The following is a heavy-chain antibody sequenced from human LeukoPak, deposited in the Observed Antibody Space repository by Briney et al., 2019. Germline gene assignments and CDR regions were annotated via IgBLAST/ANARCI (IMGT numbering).Heavy chain of an antibody. D-gene: IGHD3-22*01. CDR2: ITSDGRTT. Sequence: GGSLRLSCAASGFTFSTYWMHWVRKAPGKGLAWVSRITSDGRTTTYADSVKGRFTISRDNAKNTLFLQMNSLRAEDTAVYYCARIDSSGYASVYWGQGTLVTVSS. CDR1: GFTFSTYW. CDR3: ARIDSSGYASVY. V-gene: IGHV3-74*01. J-gene: IGHJ4*02.